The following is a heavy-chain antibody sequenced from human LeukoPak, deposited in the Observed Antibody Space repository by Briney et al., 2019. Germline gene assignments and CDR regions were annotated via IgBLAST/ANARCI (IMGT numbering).Heavy chain of an antibody. CDR2: ISGTGVNT. CDR1: GFTFSSDA. J-gene: IGHJ5*02. D-gene: IGHD2-2*02. CDR3: ARDIVVVPAAIFDP. Sequence: PGGSLRLSCAASGFTFSSDAMSWVRQAPGKGLEWVSAISGTGVNTYYADSVRGRFTISRDNSKNTLYLQMNSLRAEDTAVYYCARDIVVVPAAIFDPWGQGTLVTVSS. V-gene: IGHV3-23*01.